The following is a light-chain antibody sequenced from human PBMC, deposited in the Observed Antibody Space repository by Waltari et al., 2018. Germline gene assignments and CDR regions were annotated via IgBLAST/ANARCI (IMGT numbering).Light chain of an antibody. J-gene: IGKJ2*01. V-gene: IGKV1-9*01. CDR1: HGISSY. CDR2: ATS. CDR3: QDLNDFPFT. Sequence: IQLTQSPSSLSASVGDRVTITCRSIHGISSYFTWYQQQPGPVPKPLIYATSTLQTGVPSRFSGSGSGTDFTLTISSLQPEDFATYYCQDLNDFPFTFGQGTKLEI.